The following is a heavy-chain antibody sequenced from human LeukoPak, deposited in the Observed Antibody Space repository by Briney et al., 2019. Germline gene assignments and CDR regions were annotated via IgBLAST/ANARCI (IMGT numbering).Heavy chain of an antibody. J-gene: IGHJ4*02. Sequence: KPSETLSLTCAVYGGSFSGYYWSWIRQPPGKGPEWIGEINHSGSTNYNPSLKSRVTISVDTSKNQFSLKLSSVTAADTAVYYCARGAVVVPAAIANYFDYWGQGTLVTVSS. CDR3: ARGAVVVPAAIANYFDY. CDR1: GGSFSGYY. D-gene: IGHD2-2*02. V-gene: IGHV4-34*01. CDR2: INHSGST.